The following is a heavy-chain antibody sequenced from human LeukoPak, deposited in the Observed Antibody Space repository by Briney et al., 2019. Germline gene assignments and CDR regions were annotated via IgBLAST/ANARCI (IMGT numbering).Heavy chain of an antibody. CDR3: ARGGLRFLEWLPYGGWGDYYYYGMDV. J-gene: IGHJ6*02. Sequence: GGSLRLSCAASGFTFDDYAMHWVRQAPGKGLEWVSGISWNSGSIGYAGSVKGRFTISRDNSKNTLYLQMNSLRAEDTAVYYCARGGLRFLEWLPYGGWGDYYYYGMDVWGQGTTVTVSS. V-gene: IGHV3-9*01. CDR2: ISWNSGSI. D-gene: IGHD3-3*01. CDR1: GFTFDDYA.